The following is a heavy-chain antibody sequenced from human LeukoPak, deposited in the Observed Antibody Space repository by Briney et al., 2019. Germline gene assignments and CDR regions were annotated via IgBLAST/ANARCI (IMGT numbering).Heavy chain of an antibody. D-gene: IGHD3-22*01. Sequence: SETLSLTCAVYGGSFSGYYWSWIRQPPGKGLEWIGEINHSGSTNYNPSLKSRVTMSVDTSKNQFSLKLSSVTAADTAVYYCARDRYYYDSSGYYYFDYWGQGTLVTVSS. CDR2: INHSGST. CDR1: GGSFSGYY. V-gene: IGHV4-34*01. J-gene: IGHJ4*02. CDR3: ARDRYYYDSSGYYYFDY.